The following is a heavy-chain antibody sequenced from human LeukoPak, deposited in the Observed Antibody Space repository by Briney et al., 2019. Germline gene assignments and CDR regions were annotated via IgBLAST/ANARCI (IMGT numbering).Heavy chain of an antibody. J-gene: IGHJ4*02. V-gene: IGHV4-39*01. CDR2: IYSSGNT. CDR1: GASISSSNYY. D-gene: IGHD2-2*01. Sequence: SETLSLTCAVSGASISSSNYYWGWVRQSPGKGLEWIGNIYSSGNTYYNASLKSRVTMYIDTSKNQFSLKLSSVTAADTAMYYCAIGQLLLVPFDYWGQGTLVTVSS. CDR3: AIGQLLLVPFDY.